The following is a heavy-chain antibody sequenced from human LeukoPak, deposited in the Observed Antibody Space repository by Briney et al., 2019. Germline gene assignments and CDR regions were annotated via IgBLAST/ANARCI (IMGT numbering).Heavy chain of an antibody. D-gene: IGHD3-16*01. Sequence: SGGSLRLSCAASGFTFSSYAMSWVRQAPGKGLEWVSYISSSGSTIYYADSVKGRFTISRDNAKNSLYLQMNSLRAEDTAVYYCARGKAFGANDYWGQGTLVTVSS. CDR1: GFTFSSYA. J-gene: IGHJ4*02. CDR2: ISSSGSTI. CDR3: ARGKAFGANDY. V-gene: IGHV3-48*04.